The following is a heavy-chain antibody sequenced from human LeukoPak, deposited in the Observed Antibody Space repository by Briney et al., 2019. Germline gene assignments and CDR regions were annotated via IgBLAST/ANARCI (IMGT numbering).Heavy chain of an antibody. CDR3: ARDGNDASSSWIWFDP. D-gene: IGHD6-6*01. J-gene: IGHJ5*02. V-gene: IGHV4-59*01. CDR2: IYYSGST. Sequence: SETLSLTCTVSGGSISSYYWSWNRQPPGKGLEWIGYIYYSGSTNYNPSLKSRVTISVDTSKNQFSLKLSSVTAADTAVYYCARDGNDASSSWIWFDPWGQGTLVTVSS. CDR1: GGSISSYY.